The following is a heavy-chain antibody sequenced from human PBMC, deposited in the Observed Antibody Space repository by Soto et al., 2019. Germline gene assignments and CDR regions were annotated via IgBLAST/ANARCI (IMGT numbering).Heavy chain of an antibody. J-gene: IGHJ4*02. CDR3: ARDGDVNTGFGKDY. Sequence: QVQLVESGGGVVQPGRSLRLSCAASGFTFSCYGMHWVRQAPGKGLEWVAFIWHDGGNKFYAESVKGRFTISRDNSKNTLYRQMTSLSAEDTAMYYCARDGDVNTGFGKDYWGQGTLVTVSS. CDR2: IWHDGGNK. CDR1: GFTFSCYG. D-gene: IGHD3-16*01. V-gene: IGHV3-33*01.